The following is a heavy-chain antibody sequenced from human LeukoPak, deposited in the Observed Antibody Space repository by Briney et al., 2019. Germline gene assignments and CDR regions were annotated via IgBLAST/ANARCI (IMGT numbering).Heavy chain of an antibody. CDR1: RFTFSGYA. J-gene: IGHJ4*02. CDR2: ITGSGGST. D-gene: IGHD5-12*01. V-gene: IGHV3-23*01. CDR3: AKEASGHISDYFDY. Sequence: GGSQRLSCAASRFTFSGYAMSWVRQAPGKGLEWVSAITGSGGSTYYTDSVKGRSTISRDNSKNTLYLQMNSLRAENTAVYYCAKEASGHISDYFDYWGQGTLVTVSS.